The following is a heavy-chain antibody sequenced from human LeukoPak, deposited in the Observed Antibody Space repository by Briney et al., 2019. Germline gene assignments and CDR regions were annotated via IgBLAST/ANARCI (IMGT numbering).Heavy chain of an antibody. D-gene: IGHD3-16*01. CDR2: IRYDGSNK. CDR1: GFTFSSYG. CDR3: AKVEEPGGDY. Sequence: PGGSLRLSCAASGFTFSSYGMHWGRQAPAKGLEWVAFIRYDGSNKDYADSVKGRFTISRDNSKNTLYVQMNGLRAEDTAVYYCAKVEEPGGDYWGQGTLVTVSS. J-gene: IGHJ4*02. V-gene: IGHV3-30*02.